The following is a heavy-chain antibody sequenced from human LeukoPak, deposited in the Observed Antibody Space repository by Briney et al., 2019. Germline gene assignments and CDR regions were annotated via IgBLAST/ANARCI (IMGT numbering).Heavy chain of an antibody. V-gene: IGHV3-21*01. CDR1: GFTFSSYS. J-gene: IGHJ5*01. Sequence: GGSLRLSCAASGFTFSSYSMNWVRQAPGKGLEWVSSISSSSSYIYYADSVKGRFTISRDNAKNILYLQMNSLRAEDTAVYHCARDPAPQGWFDSWGQGTLVTVSS. CDR3: ARDPAPQGWFDS. CDR2: ISSSSSYI.